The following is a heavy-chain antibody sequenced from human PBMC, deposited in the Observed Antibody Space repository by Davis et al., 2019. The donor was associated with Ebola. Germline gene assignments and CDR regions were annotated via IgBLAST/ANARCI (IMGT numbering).Heavy chain of an antibody. Sequence: MPSETLSLTCSVSGGSISSNNYYWGWIRQSPGKGLEWIGNIYYSGNTYYNPSLKSRVTISVDTSKNQFSLKLSSVTAADTAVYYCASLLGYCSGGSCYSSWGQGTLVTVSS. V-gene: IGHV4-39*07. J-gene: IGHJ4*02. CDR3: ASLLGYCSGGSCYSS. D-gene: IGHD2-15*01. CDR2: IYYSGNT. CDR1: GGSISSNNYY.